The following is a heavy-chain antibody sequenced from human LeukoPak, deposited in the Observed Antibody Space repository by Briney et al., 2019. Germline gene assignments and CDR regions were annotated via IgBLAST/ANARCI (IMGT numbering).Heavy chain of an antibody. Sequence: GASVKVSCKASGYTFTSYDINWVRQATGQGLEWMGWMNPNSGNTGYAQKFQGRVTMTRNTSISTAYMELSSLRSEDTAVYYCAPGSRYTSYYYYGMDVWGQGTTVTVSS. V-gene: IGHV1-8*01. J-gene: IGHJ6*02. CDR1: GYTFTSYD. CDR2: MNPNSGNT. CDR3: APGSRYTSYYYYGMDV. D-gene: IGHD3-16*02.